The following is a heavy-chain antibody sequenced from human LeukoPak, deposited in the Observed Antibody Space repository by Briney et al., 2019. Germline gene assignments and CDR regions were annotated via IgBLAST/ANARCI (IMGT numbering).Heavy chain of an antibody. CDR2: INPSGGST. V-gene: IGHV1-46*01. D-gene: IGHD6-19*01. CDR1: GYTFTSYY. CDR3: ATRGYSSGWYTRRYYYYGMDV. J-gene: IGHJ6*02. Sequence: ASVKVSFKASGYTFTSYYMHWVRQAPGQGLEWMGIINPSGGSTSYAQKFQGRVTMTRDTSTSTVYMELSSLRSEDTAVYYCATRGYSSGWYTRRYYYYGMDVWGQGTTVTVSS.